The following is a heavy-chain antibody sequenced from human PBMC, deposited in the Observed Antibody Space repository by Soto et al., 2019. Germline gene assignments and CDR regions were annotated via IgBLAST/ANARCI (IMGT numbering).Heavy chain of an antibody. J-gene: IGHJ4*02. CDR1: GFTFSSYA. D-gene: IGHD2-2*02. Sequence: GESLKISCAASGFTFSSYAMSWVRQAPGKGLEWVSAISGSGDSTNYADSVKGRFTISRDNSKDTLYLQMNSLRAEDTAVYHCARSANTSPRDYWGQGTLVTVSS. CDR3: ARSANTSPRDY. V-gene: IGHV3-23*01. CDR2: ISGSGDST.